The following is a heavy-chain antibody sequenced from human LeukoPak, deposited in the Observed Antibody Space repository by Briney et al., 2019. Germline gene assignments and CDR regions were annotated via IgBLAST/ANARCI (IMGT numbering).Heavy chain of an antibody. CDR2: ISGSGGST. CDR1: GFTFSSYA. J-gene: IGHJ3*02. D-gene: IGHD2/OR15-2a*01. Sequence: PGGSLRLSCAASGFTFSSYAMSWVRQAPGKGLEWVSAISGSGGSTYYADSVKGRFTISRDNSKNTLYLQMNSLRAEDTAVYYCAIFPSPSNIGTLEIWGQGTMVTVSS. CDR3: AIFPSPSNIGTLEI. V-gene: IGHV3-23*01.